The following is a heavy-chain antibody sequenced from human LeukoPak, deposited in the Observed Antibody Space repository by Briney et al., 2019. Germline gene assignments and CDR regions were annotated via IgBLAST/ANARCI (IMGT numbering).Heavy chain of an antibody. CDR2: INHSGST. D-gene: IGHD3-10*01. CDR1: GGSFSGYY. Sequence: SETLSLTCAVYGGSFSGYYWSWIRQPPGKGLEWIGGINHSGSTNYNPSLKSRVTISVDTSKNNFSLKLSSVTAADTAVYYCARGSGVLYFDYWGQGTLVTVSS. CDR3: ARGSGVLYFDY. V-gene: IGHV4-34*01. J-gene: IGHJ4*02.